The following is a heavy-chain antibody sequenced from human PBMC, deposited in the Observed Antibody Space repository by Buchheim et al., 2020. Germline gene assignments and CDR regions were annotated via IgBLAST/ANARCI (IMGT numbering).Heavy chain of an antibody. V-gene: IGHV4-59*01. D-gene: IGHD2-21*01. CDR3: AKIVGNWFDP. CDR2: IYYNGIT. CDR1: GGSISSYY. Sequence: QVQLQESGPGLVKPSETLSLTCSVSGGSISSYYWTWIRQPPGKGLEWIGYIYYNGITTYNPSLNSRVTISVDTSKNHFSLKLISVTAADTAVYYCAKIVGNWFDPWGQGTL. J-gene: IGHJ5*02.